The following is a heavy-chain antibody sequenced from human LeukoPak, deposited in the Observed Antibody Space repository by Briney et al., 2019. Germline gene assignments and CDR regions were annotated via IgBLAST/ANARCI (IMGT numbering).Heavy chain of an antibody. CDR1: GGTFSSYA. V-gene: IGHV1-69*04. J-gene: IGHJ4*02. D-gene: IGHD5-24*01. CDR3: ARDGYNTNFDY. CDR2: IIPILGIA. Sequence: GASVKASCKASGGTFSSYAISWVRQAPGQGLEWMGRIIPILGIANYAQKFQGRVTITADKSTSTAYMELSSLRSEDTAVYYCARDGYNTNFDYWGQGTLVTVSS.